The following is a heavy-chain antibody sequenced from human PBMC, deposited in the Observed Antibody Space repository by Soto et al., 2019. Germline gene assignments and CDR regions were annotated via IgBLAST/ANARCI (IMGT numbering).Heavy chain of an antibody. CDR2: INGDSSST. J-gene: IGHJ3*02. CDR1: GFTFSISW. D-gene: IGHD2-15*01. V-gene: IGHV3-74*01. Sequence: EVQLVESGGGLVQPGGSLRLSCAASGFTFSISWMHWVRQVPGKGLEWVSRINGDSSSTRHADSVTGRFTVSRDNARNTLYLHMNSLRVEDTGVYHCARVLCFGSVCSRAFDIWGQGTMVTVST. CDR3: ARVLCFGSVCSRAFDI.